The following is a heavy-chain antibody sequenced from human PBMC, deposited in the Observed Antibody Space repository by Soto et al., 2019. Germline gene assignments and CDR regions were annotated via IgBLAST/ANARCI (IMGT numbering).Heavy chain of an antibody. CDR3: ARGSVTLSGAFDI. J-gene: IGHJ3*02. CDR2: IYYSGST. V-gene: IGHV4-59*01. Sequence: PSETLSLTCTVSGGSISSYYWSWIRQPPGKGLEWIGYIYYSGSTNYNPSLKSRVTISVDTPKNQFSLKLSSVTAADTAVYYCARGSVTLSGAFDIWGQGTMVTVSS. D-gene: IGHD3-10*01. CDR1: GGSISSYY.